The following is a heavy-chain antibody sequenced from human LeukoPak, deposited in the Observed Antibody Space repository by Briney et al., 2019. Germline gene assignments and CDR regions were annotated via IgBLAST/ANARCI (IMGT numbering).Heavy chain of an antibody. CDR1: GFTFSSFE. V-gene: IGHV3-48*03. D-gene: IGHD5-12*01. J-gene: IGHJ4*02. CDR2: ISSTFAI. Sequence: PGGSLRLSCVVSGFTFSSFEMNRVRQAPGKGLEWVSYISSTFAIHYADSVKGRFTISRDNARDSLYLQMNSLRDEDTAVYYCARSLSGYNTDPFFEQWGQGALVTVSS. CDR3: ARSLSGYNTDPFFEQ.